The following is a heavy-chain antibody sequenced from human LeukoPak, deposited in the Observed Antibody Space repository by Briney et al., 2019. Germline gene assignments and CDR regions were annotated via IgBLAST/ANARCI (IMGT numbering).Heavy chain of an antibody. Sequence: PGGSLRLSCAASGLTFSSYGMHWVRQAPGKGLEWVAVISYDGSNKYYADSVKGRFTISRDNSKNTLYLQMNSLRAEDAAVYYCARENMLLYGWFDPWGQGTLVTVSS. CDR1: GLTFSSYG. J-gene: IGHJ5*02. CDR2: ISYDGSNK. D-gene: IGHD2-2*02. CDR3: ARENMLLYGWFDP. V-gene: IGHV3-30*03.